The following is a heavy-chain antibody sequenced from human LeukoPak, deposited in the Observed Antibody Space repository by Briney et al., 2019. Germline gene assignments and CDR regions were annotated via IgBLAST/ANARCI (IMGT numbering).Heavy chain of an antibody. V-gene: IGHV4-39*01. Sequence: SETLSLTCTVSGGSISSSSYYWGWIRQPPGKGLERIGSIYYSGSTYYNPSLKSRVTISVDTSKNQFSLKLSSVTAADTAMYYCARRARLPAASTGYFDYWGQGTLVTVSS. CDR1: GGSISSSSYY. J-gene: IGHJ4*02. D-gene: IGHD2-2*01. CDR2: IYYSGST. CDR3: ARRARLPAASTGYFDY.